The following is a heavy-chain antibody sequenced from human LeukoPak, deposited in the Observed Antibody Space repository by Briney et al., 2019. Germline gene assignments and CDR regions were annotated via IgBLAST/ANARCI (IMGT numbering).Heavy chain of an antibody. CDR1: GYTFTRNG. CDR2: VNPNSGGT. D-gene: IGHD3-10*01. V-gene: IGHV1-2*02. Sequence: ASVKVSCKTSGYTFTRNGISWVRQAPGQGLEWMGWVNPNSGGTNYAQKFQGRVTMTRDTSISTAYMELSRLRSDDTAVYYCAGGGGGSGSYYGWGQGTLVTVSS. CDR3: AGGGGGSGSYYG. J-gene: IGHJ4*02.